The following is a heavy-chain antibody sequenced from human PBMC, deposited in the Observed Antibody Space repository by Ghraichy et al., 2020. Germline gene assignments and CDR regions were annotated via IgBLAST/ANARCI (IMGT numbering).Heavy chain of an antibody. J-gene: IGHJ3*02. CDR1: GFTFSSYS. D-gene: IGHD1-14*01. CDR2: ISSSSSTI. CDR3: ARPGTPRAFDI. V-gene: IGHV3-48*04. Sequence: GSLRLSCAASGFTFSSYSMNWVRQAPGKGLEWVSYISSSSSTIYYADSVKGRFTISRDNAKNSLYLQMNSLRAEDTAVYYCARPGTPRAFDIWGQGTMVTVSS.